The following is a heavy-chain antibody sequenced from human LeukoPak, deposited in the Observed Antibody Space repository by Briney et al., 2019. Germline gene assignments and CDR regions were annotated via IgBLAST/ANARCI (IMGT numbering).Heavy chain of an antibody. D-gene: IGHD3-22*01. CDR3: ARASYDSSGYYPHSDY. Sequence: GGSLRLSCAASGFTFSNYGMHWVRQAPGKGLEWVAFIRYDGSNKYYADSVKGRFTNSRDNSKNTLYLQMNSLRAEDTAVYYCARASYDSSGYYPHSDYWGQGTLVTVSS. J-gene: IGHJ4*02. V-gene: IGHV3-30*02. CDR2: IRYDGSNK. CDR1: GFTFSNYG.